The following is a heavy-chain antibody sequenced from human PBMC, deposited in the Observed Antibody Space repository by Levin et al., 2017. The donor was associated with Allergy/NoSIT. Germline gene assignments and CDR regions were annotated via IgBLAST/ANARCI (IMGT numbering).Heavy chain of an antibody. D-gene: IGHD3-3*01. CDR2: INHSGST. Sequence: SETLSLTCAVYGGSFSGYYWSWIRQPPGKGLEWIGEINHSGSTNYNPSLKSRVTISVDTSKNQFSLKLSSVTAADTAVYYCARGSPAAKYSDFWSASGMDVWGQGTTVTVSS. V-gene: IGHV4-34*01. CDR3: ARGSPAAKYSDFWSASGMDV. J-gene: IGHJ6*02. CDR1: GGSFSGYY.